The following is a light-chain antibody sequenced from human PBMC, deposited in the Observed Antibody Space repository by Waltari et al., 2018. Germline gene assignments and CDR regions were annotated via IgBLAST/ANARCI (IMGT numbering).Light chain of an antibody. J-gene: IGKJ4*01. CDR1: QVIHTF. V-gene: IGKV1-9*01. CDR3: QQGNTYPLT. Sequence: DIQMSQSPSSLSASVGDRVTITCRASQVIHTFLNWFQQKPGKAPKLLISYANTLASGVPSRFSVSGSGTEFTLTISSLQPEDFATYYCQQGNTYPLTFGGGTKVEIK. CDR2: YAN.